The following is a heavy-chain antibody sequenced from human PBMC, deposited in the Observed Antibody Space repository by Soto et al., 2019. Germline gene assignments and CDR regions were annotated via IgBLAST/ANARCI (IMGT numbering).Heavy chain of an antibody. CDR3: ARSERIVGASYYFDY. D-gene: IGHD1-26*01. V-gene: IGHV1-69*06. CDR1: GGTFSSYA. J-gene: IGHJ4*02. CDR2: IIPIFGTA. Sequence: ASVKVSCKASGGTFSSYAISWVRQAPGQGLEWMGGIIPIFGTANYAQKFQGRVTITADKSTSTAYMELSSLRSEDTAVYYCARSERIVGASYYFDYWGQGTLVTVSS.